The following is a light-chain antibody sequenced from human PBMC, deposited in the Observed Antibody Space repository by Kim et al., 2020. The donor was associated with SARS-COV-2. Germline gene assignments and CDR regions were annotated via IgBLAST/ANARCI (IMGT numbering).Light chain of an antibody. CDR1: QSISTY. J-gene: IGKJ1*01. Sequence: EIVLTQSPATLSLSPGERATLSCRASQSISTYLAWYQQKPGQAPSLLIYDASNRAPGIPARFTGSGSGTDFTLTISSLEPEDFAVYYCQQRNNWPPWTFGQGTKVDIK. CDR3: QQRNNWPPWT. CDR2: DAS. V-gene: IGKV3-11*01.